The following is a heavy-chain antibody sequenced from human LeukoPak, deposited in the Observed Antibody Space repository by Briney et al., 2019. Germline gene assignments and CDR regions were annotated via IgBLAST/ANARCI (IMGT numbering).Heavy chain of an antibody. J-gene: IGHJ4*02. CDR1: GYTFTTYA. D-gene: IGHD6-19*01. CDR2: INAGNGNT. CDR3: ARGSSGWPDYFDY. V-gene: IGHV1-3*01. Sequence: ASVNVSCKASGYTFTTYAMHWVRQAPGQRLEWMGWINAGNGNTKYSQKFQGRVTITRDTSASTAYMELSNLRSEDTAVYYCARGSSGWPDYFDYWGQGTQVTVSS.